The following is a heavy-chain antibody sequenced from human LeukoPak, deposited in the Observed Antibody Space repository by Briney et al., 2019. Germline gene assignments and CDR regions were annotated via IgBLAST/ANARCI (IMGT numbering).Heavy chain of an antibody. CDR2: LYSGGST. CDR3: ARSHRGSNSLSFDI. CDR1: GFTVSSSY. Sequence: PGGSLRLSCAASGFTVSSSYMSWDRQAPGKGLEWVSVLYSGGSTYYADSVKGRFTISRDNSKNTLYLQMNSLRAEDTAVYYCARSHRGSNSLSFDIWGQGTKVTVSS. J-gene: IGHJ3*02. D-gene: IGHD1-26*01. V-gene: IGHV3-53*01.